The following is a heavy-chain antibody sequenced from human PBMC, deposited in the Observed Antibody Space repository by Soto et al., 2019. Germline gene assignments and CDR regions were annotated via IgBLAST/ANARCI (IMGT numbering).Heavy chain of an antibody. CDR1: GFTVSSYG. D-gene: IGHD2-21*01. J-gene: IGHJ6*02. CDR3: ANDVAGGAYYCDGMDV. V-gene: IGHV3-30*18. Sequence: QVQLVESGGGVVEPGRSLRLSCAASGFTVSSYGMHWVRQAPGKGLEWVAVISYDGSNKYYADSVKGRFTIIRDNSKNTLDLQKSILRAEDAAVYYCANDVAGGAYYCDGMDVWGQGTTVTVSS. CDR2: ISYDGSNK.